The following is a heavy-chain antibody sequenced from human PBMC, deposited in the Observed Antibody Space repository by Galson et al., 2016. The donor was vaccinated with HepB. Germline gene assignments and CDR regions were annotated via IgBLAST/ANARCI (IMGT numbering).Heavy chain of an antibody. Sequence: SLRLSCAASGLTLSNVWMTWVRQAPGKGLEYLGHIKSKSDGGTADYATPVKGRFTVSRDDSKNTLNLQMNSLRIEDEAVYYCTPRSFWGPGTLVTVSS. V-gene: IGHV3-15*01. CDR3: TPRSF. CDR2: IKSKSDGGTA. J-gene: IGHJ4*02. CDR1: GLTLSNVW.